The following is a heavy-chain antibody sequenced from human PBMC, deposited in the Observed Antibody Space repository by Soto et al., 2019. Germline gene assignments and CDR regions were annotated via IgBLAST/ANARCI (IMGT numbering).Heavy chain of an antibody. CDR1: GGSISSSSYY. CDR3: ARHDGFSSGWIFDY. CDR2: IYYSGST. Sequence: SETLSLTCTVSGGSISSSSYYWGWIRQPPGKGLEWIGSIYYSGSTYYNPSLKSRVTISVDTSNNQLSLKLRSVTAADTAVYYCARHDGFSSGWIFDYWGHGTLVTVSS. V-gene: IGHV4-39*01. D-gene: IGHD6-19*01. J-gene: IGHJ4*01.